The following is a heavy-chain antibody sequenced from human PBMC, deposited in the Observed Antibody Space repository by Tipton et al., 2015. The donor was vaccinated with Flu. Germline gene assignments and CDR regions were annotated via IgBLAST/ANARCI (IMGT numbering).Heavy chain of an antibody. V-gene: IGHV4-4*07. D-gene: IGHD3-10*01. CDR1: GGSISSYY. CDR2: IYTSGST. CDR3: ARVNEGWFGELYWFDP. J-gene: IGHJ5*02. Sequence: VKPSETLSLTCTVSGGSISSYYWSWIRQPAGKGLEWIGRIYTSGSTNYNPSLKSRVTMSVDTSKNQFSLKLSSVTAADTAVYYCARVNEGWFGELYWFDPWGQGTLVTVSS.